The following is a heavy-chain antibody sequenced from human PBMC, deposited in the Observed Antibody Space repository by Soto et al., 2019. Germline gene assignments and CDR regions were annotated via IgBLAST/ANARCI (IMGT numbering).Heavy chain of an antibody. Sequence: SETLSLTCTVSGDSISSYYWSWIRQPPGKGLEWIGYIYYSGSTNHNPSLKSRVTISIDRSKNQFSLKLSSVTAADTAVYYCARRGSGSYYTYWGQGTLVTVSS. V-gene: IGHV4-59*08. D-gene: IGHD1-26*01. CDR3: ARRGSGSYYTY. CDR2: IYYSGST. J-gene: IGHJ4*02. CDR1: GDSISSYY.